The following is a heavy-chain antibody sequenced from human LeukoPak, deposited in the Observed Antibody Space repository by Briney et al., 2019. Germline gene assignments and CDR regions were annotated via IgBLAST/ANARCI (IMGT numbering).Heavy chain of an antibody. J-gene: IGHJ4*02. CDR1: GGSFSGYY. D-gene: IGHD2-15*01. V-gene: IGHV4-34*01. CDR2: INHSGST. CDR3: ARVLLGYCSGGSCYSAEDYFDY. Sequence: SETLSLTCAAYGGSFSGYYWSWIRQPPGKGLEWIGEINHSGSTNYNPSLKSRVTISVDTSKNQFSLKLSSVTAADTAVYYCARVLLGYCSGGSCYSAEDYFDYWGQGTLVTVSS.